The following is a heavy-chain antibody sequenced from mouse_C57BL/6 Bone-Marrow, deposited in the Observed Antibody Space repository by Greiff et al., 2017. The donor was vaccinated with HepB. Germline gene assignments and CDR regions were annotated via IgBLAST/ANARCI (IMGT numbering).Heavy chain of an antibody. CDR3: ASYSSYVGEY. J-gene: IGHJ2*01. CDR1: GYTFTSYW. Sequence: QVQLQQPGAELVMPGASVKLSCKASGYTFTSYWMHWVKQRPGQGLEWIGEIDPSDSYTNYNQKFKGKSTLTVDKSSSTAYMQLSSLTSEDSAVYYCASYSSYVGEYWGQGTTLTVSS. CDR2: IDPSDSYT. D-gene: IGHD1-1*01. V-gene: IGHV1-69*01.